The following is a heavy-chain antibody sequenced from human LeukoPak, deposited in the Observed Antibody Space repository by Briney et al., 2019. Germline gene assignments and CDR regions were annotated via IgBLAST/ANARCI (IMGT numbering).Heavy chain of an antibody. CDR2: IKQDGSEK. D-gene: IGHD5-18*01. CDR1: GFTFSNYW. Sequence: PGGSLRLSCAASGFTFSNYWMSWVRQAPGKGLEWVAIIKQDGSEKYYVDSVKGQFTISRDNAKNSLYLQMNSLRAEDTAVYYCARGVDTTMAPADVWGKGTTVTVSS. CDR3: ARGVDTTMAPADV. J-gene: IGHJ6*04. V-gene: IGHV3-7*01.